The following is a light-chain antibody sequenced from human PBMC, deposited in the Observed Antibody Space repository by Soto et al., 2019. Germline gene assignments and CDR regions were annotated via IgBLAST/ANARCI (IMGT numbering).Light chain of an antibody. CDR3: QQSYSRLVT. CDR2: AAS. Sequence: DIQMTQSPSSLSASVEDRVIITCRASENINSYLNWYQQKPGKAPKLLIYAASRLQSGVPSRFSGSGSETFFTLTINKLQPEDSATYYCQQSYSRLVTFGQGTKVEIK. CDR1: ENINSY. V-gene: IGKV1-39*01. J-gene: IGKJ1*01.